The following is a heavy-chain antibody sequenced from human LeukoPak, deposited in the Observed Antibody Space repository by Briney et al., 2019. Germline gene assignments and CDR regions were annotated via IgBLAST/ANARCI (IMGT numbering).Heavy chain of an antibody. CDR2: ISGSGDST. CDR3: ARQGISSRSPNY. Sequence: GGSLRLSGAASGFTFSTYAMSWVRQAPGKGLEWVSAISGSGDSTYYADSVKGRFTISRDNSKNTLYLQMNSLRAEDTAVYYCARQGISSRSPNYWGQGTLVTVSS. CDR1: GFTFSTYA. J-gene: IGHJ4*02. D-gene: IGHD6-13*01. V-gene: IGHV3-23*01.